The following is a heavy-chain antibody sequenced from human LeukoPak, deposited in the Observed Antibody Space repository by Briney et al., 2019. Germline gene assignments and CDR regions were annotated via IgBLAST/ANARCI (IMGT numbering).Heavy chain of an antibody. J-gene: IGHJ4*02. CDR3: ATGDGRDGYTNFDY. CDR1: GYTLTELS. CDR2: FDPEDGET. V-gene: IGHV1-24*01. Sequence: ASVTVSCKVSGYTLTELSMHWVRQAPGKGLEWMGGFDPEDGETIYAQKFQGRVTMTEDTSTDTAYMELSSLRSEDTAVYYCATGDGRDGYTNFDYWGQGTLVTVSS. D-gene: IGHD5-24*01.